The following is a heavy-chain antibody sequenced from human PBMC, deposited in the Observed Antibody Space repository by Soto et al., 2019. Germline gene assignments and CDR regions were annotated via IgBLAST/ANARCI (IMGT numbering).Heavy chain of an antibody. CDR2: INHSGST. D-gene: IGHD4-17*01. Sequence: SETLSLTCAVYGGSFSGYYWSWIRQPPGKGLEWIGEINHSGSTNYNPSLKSRVTISVDTSKNQFSPKLSSVTAADTAVYYCARPYGRTQANWFDPRGKGTLVTVS. CDR3: ARPYGRTQANWFDP. J-gene: IGHJ5*02. V-gene: IGHV4-34*01. CDR1: GGSFSGYY.